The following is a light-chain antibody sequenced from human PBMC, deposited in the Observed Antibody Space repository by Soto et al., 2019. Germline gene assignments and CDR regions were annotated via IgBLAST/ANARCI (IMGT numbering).Light chain of an antibody. CDR3: LQYNNWPQT. V-gene: IGKV3-15*01. Sequence: EIVMTQSPATLSVSPGERATLSFRASQSVSSNLAWYQQKPGQAPRLLIYGASTRATGIPARFSGSGSGTEFTLTISSLQSEDFAVYYCLQYNNWPQTFGQGTKVDI. CDR1: QSVSSN. J-gene: IGKJ1*01. CDR2: GAS.